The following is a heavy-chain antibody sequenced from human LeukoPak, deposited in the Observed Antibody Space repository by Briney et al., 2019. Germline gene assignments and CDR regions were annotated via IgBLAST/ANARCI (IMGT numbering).Heavy chain of an antibody. Sequence: GGSLRLSCAASGFTFSSYGMHWVRQAPGKGLEWVAIISYDGRSKYYADSVKGRFTISRDNSRNTLYLQMNSLRPDDTAVYYCAKAGYGGSSTTTYGDYWGQGTLVTVSS. CDR1: GFTFSSYG. J-gene: IGHJ4*02. CDR3: AKAGYGGSSTTTYGDY. D-gene: IGHD2-15*01. V-gene: IGHV3-30*18. CDR2: ISYDGRSK.